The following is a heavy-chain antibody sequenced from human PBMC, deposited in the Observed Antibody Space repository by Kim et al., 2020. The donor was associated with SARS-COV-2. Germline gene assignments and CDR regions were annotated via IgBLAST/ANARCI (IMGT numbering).Heavy chain of an antibody. CDR2: VKQDGSDK. Sequence: GGSLRLSCGASGFTFSSYWMSWVRLAPGKGLEWVAIVKQDGSDKYYVDSVKGRFTISRDNSQKALYLQMNSLRPEDTAVYDCAREHRGDYTSNLDYWGQG. CDR1: GFTFSSYW. D-gene: IGHD5-12*01. CDR3: AREHRGDYTSNLDY. J-gene: IGHJ4*02. V-gene: IGHV3-7*01.